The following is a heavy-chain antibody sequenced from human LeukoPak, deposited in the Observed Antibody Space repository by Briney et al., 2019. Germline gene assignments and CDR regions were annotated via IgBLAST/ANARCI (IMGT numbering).Heavy chain of an antibody. D-gene: IGHD6-19*01. CDR1: GFTFRRFW. CDR3: AKERSGWYIGNWFDP. CDR2: ISGSGGST. J-gene: IGHJ5*02. Sequence: PGGSLRLSCTASGFTFRRFWMGWVRQAPGKGLEWVSAISGSGGSTYYADSVKGRFTISRDNSKNTLYLQMNSLRAEDTAVYYCAKERSGWYIGNWFDPWGQGTLVTVSS. V-gene: IGHV3-23*01.